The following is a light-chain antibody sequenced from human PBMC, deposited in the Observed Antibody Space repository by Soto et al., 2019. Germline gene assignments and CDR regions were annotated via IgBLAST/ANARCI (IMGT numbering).Light chain of an antibody. V-gene: IGKV3-15*01. CDR2: GAS. Sequence: EIVMTQSPTTLSVSPGERATLSCRASQSVSRDLAWYQPKPGQAPRLLSYGASTRATGIPARFSGSGSGTEGTLTISSLQSEDFAVYYCQQYNNWPPITFGQGTRREIK. CDR3: QQYNNWPPIT. J-gene: IGKJ5*01. CDR1: QSVSRD.